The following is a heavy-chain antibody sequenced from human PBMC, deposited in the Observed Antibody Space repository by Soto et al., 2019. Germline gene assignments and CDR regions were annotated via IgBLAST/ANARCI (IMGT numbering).Heavy chain of an antibody. CDR1: GFTFSDHY. V-gene: IGHV3-72*01. J-gene: IGHJ6*02. CDR3: ARILKMELHAYYYGLDV. D-gene: IGHD1-7*01. CDR2: IRNKANSYST. Sequence: GSLRLSCAASGFTFSDHYMDWVRQAPGKGLEWVGRIRNKANSYSTQYAASVQGRFTISRDDQNNLLYLKMNSLKTEDTAVYYCARILKMELHAYYYGLDVWGPGTTVTVSS.